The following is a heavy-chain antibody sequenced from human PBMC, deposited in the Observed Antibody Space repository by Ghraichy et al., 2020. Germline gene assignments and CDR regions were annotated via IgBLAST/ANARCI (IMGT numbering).Heavy chain of an antibody. D-gene: IGHD3-10*01. CDR2: IIPIFGTS. CDR3: ARGGVYGSGSYDY. CDR1: GGTLSSYA. Sequence: SVKVSCKTSGGTLSSYAISWVRQAPGQGLEWMGGIIPIFGTSNYAQNFQGRVTITADESTSTAYMELSSLRSEDTAVYYCARGGVYGSGSYDYWGQGTLVTVSS. J-gene: IGHJ4*02. V-gene: IGHV1-69*13.